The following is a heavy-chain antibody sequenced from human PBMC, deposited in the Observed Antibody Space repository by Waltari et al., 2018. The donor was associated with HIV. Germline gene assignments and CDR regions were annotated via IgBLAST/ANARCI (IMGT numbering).Heavy chain of an antibody. CDR3: AKGGYDYGDYSYFDY. V-gene: IGHV3-30*18. D-gene: IGHD4-17*01. Sequence: QVQLVESGGGVVQPGWSLRLSCEASGFAFSNYGIHWLRQAPGKGLKWVAIISFDGKNKCYADSVKGRFTVSRDNSKTTLYLHMESLRGEDTAVYYCAKGGYDYGDYSYFDYWGQGTLVTVSA. CDR1: GFAFSNYG. J-gene: IGHJ4*02. CDR2: ISFDGKNK.